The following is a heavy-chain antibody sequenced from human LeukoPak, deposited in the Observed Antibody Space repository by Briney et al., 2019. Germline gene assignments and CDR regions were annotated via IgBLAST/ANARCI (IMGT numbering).Heavy chain of an antibody. CDR2: IRYDGSNR. CDR3: ARAVGYSGFSDY. J-gene: IGHJ4*02. CDR1: GFTFSSYG. D-gene: IGHD5-12*01. Sequence: HPGGSLRLSCAASGFTFSSYGMHWVRQAPGKGLEWVAFIRYDGSNRNYADSVKGRFTISRDNSKNTLYLQMNSLRAEDTAVYYCARAVGYSGFSDYWGQGTLVTVSS. V-gene: IGHV3-30*02.